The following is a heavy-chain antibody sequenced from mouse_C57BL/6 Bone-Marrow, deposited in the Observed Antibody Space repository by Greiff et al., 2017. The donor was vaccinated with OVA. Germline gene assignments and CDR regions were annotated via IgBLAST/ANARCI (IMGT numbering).Heavy chain of an antibody. D-gene: IGHD2-10*01. J-gene: IGHJ3*01. Sequence: QVQLQQPGAELVRPGASVKLSCTASGYTFTSYWMHWVKQRPGQGLEWIGVIDPYDGNTKYNKKFKCKATLTVDTSSSTAYMQLSSLTSEDSAVYYCARSYCNDGYWGQGTRVTVSA. CDR1: GYTFTSYW. CDR3: ARSYCNDGY. V-gene: IGHV1-59*01. CDR2: IDPYDGNT.